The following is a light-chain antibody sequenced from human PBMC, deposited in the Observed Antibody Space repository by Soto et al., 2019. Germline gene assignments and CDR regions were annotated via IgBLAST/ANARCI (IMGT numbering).Light chain of an antibody. CDR2: PVS. CDR1: HSLVXXXXXXX. Sequence: DVVMTQSPLSLHVTLGQPASISCSSSHSLVXXXXXXXXXWFPPRPGQAPRRRSYPVSNRDSGVPDRFSGSGSATDFTLRISRVEAEDVGVYYCMQGSHWPPRYTFGQWTKLESK. CDR3: MQGSHWPPRYT. J-gene: IGKJ2*01. V-gene: IGKV2-30*01.